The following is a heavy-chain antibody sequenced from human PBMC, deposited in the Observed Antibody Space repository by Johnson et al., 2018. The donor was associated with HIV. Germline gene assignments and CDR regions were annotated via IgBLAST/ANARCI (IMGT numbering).Heavy chain of an antibody. Sequence: QVQLVESGGGVVQPGRSLRLSCAASGFTFSSYGMHLVRQAPGKGLEWVAVISYDGSNKYYADSVKGRFTISRDNSKNTLYLQMNSLRAEDTAVYYCAKLEVDTAMVTRSFDAFDIWGQGTMVTVSS. CDR3: AKLEVDTAMVTRSFDAFDI. CDR2: ISYDGSNK. V-gene: IGHV3-30*18. J-gene: IGHJ3*02. CDR1: GFTFSSYG. D-gene: IGHD5-18*01.